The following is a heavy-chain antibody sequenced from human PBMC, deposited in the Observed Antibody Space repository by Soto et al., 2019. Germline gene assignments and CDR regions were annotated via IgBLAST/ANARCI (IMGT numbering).Heavy chain of an antibody. Sequence: GSLRLSCAASGFTFSSYSMNWVRQAPGKGLEWVSSISSSSSYIYYADSVKGRFTISRDNAKNSLYLQMNSLRAEDTAVYYCARDPPLWFGESYMDVWGKGTTVTVSS. V-gene: IGHV3-21*01. CDR2: ISSSSSYI. CDR3: ARDPPLWFGESYMDV. J-gene: IGHJ6*03. CDR1: GFTFSSYS. D-gene: IGHD3-10*01.